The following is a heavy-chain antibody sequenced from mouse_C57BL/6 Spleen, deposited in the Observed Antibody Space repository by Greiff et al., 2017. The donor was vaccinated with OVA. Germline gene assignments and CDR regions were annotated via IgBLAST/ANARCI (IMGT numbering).Heavy chain of an antibody. J-gene: IGHJ3*01. CDR2: IYPRDGST. CDR1: GYTFTSYD. D-gene: IGHD1-1*01. CDR3: ARNDYGSSDSWFAY. Sequence: VQLQQSGPELVKPGASVKLSCKASGYTFTSYDINWVKQRPGQGLEWIGWIYPRDGSTKYNEKFKGKATLTVDTSSSTAYMELHSLTSEDSAVYFCARNDYGSSDSWFAYWGQGTLVTVSA. V-gene: IGHV1-85*01.